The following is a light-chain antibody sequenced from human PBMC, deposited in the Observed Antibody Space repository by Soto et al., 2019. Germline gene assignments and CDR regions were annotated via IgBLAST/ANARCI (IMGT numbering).Light chain of an antibody. J-gene: IGKJ1*01. CDR3: QQYNNWLWT. CDR2: GAS. V-gene: IGKV3-15*01. CDR1: QSVSSSY. Sequence: IVLTQSPGTLSLSPGERATLSCRASQSVSSSYLAWYQQKPGQAPRLLIYGASTRATGIPARFSGSGSGTEFTLTISSLQSEDFAVYYCQQYNNWLWTFGQGTKVDIK.